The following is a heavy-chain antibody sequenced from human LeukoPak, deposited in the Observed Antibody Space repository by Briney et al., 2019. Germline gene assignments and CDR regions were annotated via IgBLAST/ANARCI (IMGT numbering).Heavy chain of an antibody. Sequence: GGSLRLSCSASGFTFSSCAMHWVRQAPGKGLQYVSSISPDGGSTYYADSVKGRFTISRDNAKNTLFLQVTSLSTEDTAVYYCVKGNVRGVRTGMDVWGQGTTVTVSS. CDR2: ISPDGGST. V-gene: IGHV3-64D*06. J-gene: IGHJ6*02. D-gene: IGHD3-10*01. CDR1: GFTFSSCA. CDR3: VKGNVRGVRTGMDV.